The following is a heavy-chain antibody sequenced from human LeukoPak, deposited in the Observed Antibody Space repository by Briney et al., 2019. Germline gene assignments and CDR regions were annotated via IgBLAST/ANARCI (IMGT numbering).Heavy chain of an antibody. V-gene: IGHV4-59*03. J-gene: IGHJ1*01. Sequence: SETLSLTFSLSSDSLRCYQWSWSRQPPGQGLEWIGYVHYSGITDYNPSLQSRVTISVDTSKSRFSLKLSSVTAADTAAYYCAIQLGRTTFQWGQGGLVTVSS. CDR2: VHYSGIT. CDR3: AIQLGRTTFQ. CDR1: SDSLRCYQ. D-gene: IGHD1-1*01.